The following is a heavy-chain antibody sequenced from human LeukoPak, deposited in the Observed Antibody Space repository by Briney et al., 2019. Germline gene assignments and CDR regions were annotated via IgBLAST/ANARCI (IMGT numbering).Heavy chain of an antibody. Sequence: GGSLRLSCAASGFTFSSYSMNWVRQAPGKGLEWVSSISSSSYIYYADSVKGRFTISRDNAKNSLYLQMNSLRAEETAVYYCARDRYSSGWTGDAFDIWGQGTMVTVSS. V-gene: IGHV3-21*01. CDR1: GFTFSSYS. D-gene: IGHD6-19*01. J-gene: IGHJ3*02. CDR3: ARDRYSSGWTGDAFDI. CDR2: ISSSSYI.